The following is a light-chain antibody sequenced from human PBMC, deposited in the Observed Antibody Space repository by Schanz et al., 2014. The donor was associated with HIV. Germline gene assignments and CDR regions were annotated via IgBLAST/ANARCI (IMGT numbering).Light chain of an antibody. CDR2: DAS. J-gene: IGKJ4*01. V-gene: IGKV3D-20*02. CDR3: QQRSNRPLT. CDR1: QSFSSPS. Sequence: EIVLSRSPGTLSLSPGERDTLSCRASQSFSSPSLTWNQRAPGQAPRLLIYDASKRATGIPARFSGSGSGTDFTLTISSLEPDDFAVYYCQQRSNRPLTFGGGTKVEIK.